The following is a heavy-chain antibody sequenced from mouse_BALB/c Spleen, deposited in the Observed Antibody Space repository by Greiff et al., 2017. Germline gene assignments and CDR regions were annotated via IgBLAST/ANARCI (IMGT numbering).Heavy chain of an antibody. J-gene: IGHJ1*01. CDR2: INPYNDGT. D-gene: IGHD1-1*01. V-gene: IGHV1-14*01. CDR1: GYTFTSYV. Sequence: VQLQQSGPELVKPGASVKMSCKASGYTFTSYVMHWVKQKPGQGLEWIGYINPYNDGTKYNEKFKGKATLTSDKSSSTAYMELSSLTSEDSAVYYCARTDYYGSSPYWYFDVWGAGTTVTVSS. CDR3: ARTDYYGSSPYWYFDV.